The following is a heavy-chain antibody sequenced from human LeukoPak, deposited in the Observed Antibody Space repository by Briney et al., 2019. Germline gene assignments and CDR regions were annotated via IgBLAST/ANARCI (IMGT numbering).Heavy chain of an antibody. CDR3: ARVALRYSSGWYYFDY. J-gene: IGHJ4*02. Sequence: GASVKVSCKASGYTFTGYYMHWVRQAPGQGPEWMGWINPNSGGTNYAQKFQGRVTMTRDTSISTAYMELSRLRSDDTAVYYCARVALRYSSGWYYFDYWGQGTLVTVSS. CDR1: GYTFTGYY. CDR2: INPNSGGT. D-gene: IGHD6-19*01. V-gene: IGHV1-2*02.